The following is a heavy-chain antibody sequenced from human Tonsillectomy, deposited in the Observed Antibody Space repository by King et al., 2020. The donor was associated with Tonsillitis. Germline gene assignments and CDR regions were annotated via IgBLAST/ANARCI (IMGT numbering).Heavy chain of an antibody. J-gene: IGHJ6*03. Sequence: VQLVESGGGLVKPGGSLRLSCAASGFTFSSYSMNWVRQAPGKGLEWVSSISSSSSYIYYADSVKGRFTISRDNAKNSLYLQMNSLRAEDTAVYYCARDDYGGNSYYYYYMDVWGKGTTVTVSS. CDR2: ISSSSSYI. D-gene: IGHD4-23*01. CDR3: ARDDYGGNSYYYYYMDV. V-gene: IGHV3-21*01. CDR1: GFTFSSYS.